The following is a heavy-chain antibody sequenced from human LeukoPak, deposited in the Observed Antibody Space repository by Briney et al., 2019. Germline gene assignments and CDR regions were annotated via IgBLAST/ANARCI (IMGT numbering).Heavy chain of an antibody. CDR2: VYHTGNT. CDR1: GGSISNDYY. CDR3: ARNRYFDWLEFDY. D-gene: IGHD3-9*01. J-gene: IGHJ4*02. V-gene: IGHV4-38-2*01. Sequence: SETLSLTCSVSGGSISNDYYWGWIRQPPGKGLEWIGSVYHTGNTEYNPSLQSRVTISIDTSKTQFSLNLNSVTAADTATYYCARNRYFDWLEFDYWGQGALVNVSS.